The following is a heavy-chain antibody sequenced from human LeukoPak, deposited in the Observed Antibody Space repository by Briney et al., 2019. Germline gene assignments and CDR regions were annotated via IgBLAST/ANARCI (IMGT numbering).Heavy chain of an antibody. CDR3: ATGRFEGYGQVPAASFDY. CDR2: FDPEDGET. D-gene: IGHD2-2*01. Sequence: GASVKVSCKVSGYTLTELSMHWVRQAPGKGLEWMGGFDPEDGETIYAQKFQGRVTMTEDTSTDTAYMELSSLRSEDTAVYYCATGRFEGYGQVPAASFDYWGQGTLVTVSS. V-gene: IGHV1-24*01. CDR1: GYTLTELS. J-gene: IGHJ4*02.